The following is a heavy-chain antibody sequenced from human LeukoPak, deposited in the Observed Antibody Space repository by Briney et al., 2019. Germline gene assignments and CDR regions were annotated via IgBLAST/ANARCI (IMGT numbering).Heavy chain of an antibody. D-gene: IGHD3-10*01. V-gene: IGHV4-38-2*02. CDR1: GYSISSGYY. J-gene: IGHJ3*02. CDR3: ARHPNYYGSGRRHAFDI. Sequence: KPSETLSLTCTVSGYSISSGYYWSWIRQPPGKGLEWIGEINHSGSTNYNPSLKSRVTISVDTSKNQFSLKLSSVTAADTAVYYCARHPNYYGSGRRHAFDIWGQGTMVTVSS. CDR2: INHSGST.